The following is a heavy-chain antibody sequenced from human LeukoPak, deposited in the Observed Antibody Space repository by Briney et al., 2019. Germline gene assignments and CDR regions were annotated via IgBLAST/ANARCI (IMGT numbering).Heavy chain of an antibody. V-gene: IGHV4-39*01. J-gene: IGHJ4*01. CDR2: IYYSGST. CDR1: GGSISSSSSN. CDR3: ARHIGYCSSTSCYHHFDY. D-gene: IGHD2-2*01. Sequence: PSETLSLTCTVSGGSISSSSSNWGWIRQPPGKGLEWIGSIYYSGSTYYNPSLKSRVSISVDTSKNQFSLNVSSVTAADTAVYYCARHIGYCSSTSCYHHFDYWGQGTLVTVSS.